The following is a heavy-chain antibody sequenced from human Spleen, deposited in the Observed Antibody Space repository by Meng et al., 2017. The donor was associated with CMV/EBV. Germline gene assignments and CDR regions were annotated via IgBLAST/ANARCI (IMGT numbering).Heavy chain of an antibody. CDR2: IYYSGST. V-gene: IGHV4-4*02. J-gene: IGHJ4*02. CDR1: GGSISSSNL. CDR3: ARIERRRILKYCGSDCSTTDY. Sequence: QVQLQESGPGLVKPSGTLSLTCAVSGGSISSSNLWTWVRQVPGKGLEWIGEIYYSGSTNYNPSLKSRVTISVDKFKNQFSLKLGSVTAADTAVYYCARIERRRILKYCGSDCSTTDYWGQGTLVTVSS. D-gene: IGHD2-21*02.